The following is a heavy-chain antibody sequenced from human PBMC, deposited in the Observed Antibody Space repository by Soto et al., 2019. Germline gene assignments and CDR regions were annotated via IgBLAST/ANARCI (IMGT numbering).Heavy chain of an antibody. CDR1: GFTFSIYG. J-gene: IGHJ4*02. V-gene: IGHV3-23*01. Sequence: EVQILESGGGLVQPGGSLRLSCAASGFTFSIYGLTWVRQAPGKGLEWVSLINADGATTYYANSVKGRFTISRDNSENTLYLQMNRLRVADTAVYYCAARNFEYWGQGTLVTVSS. CDR2: INADGATT. CDR3: AARNFEY.